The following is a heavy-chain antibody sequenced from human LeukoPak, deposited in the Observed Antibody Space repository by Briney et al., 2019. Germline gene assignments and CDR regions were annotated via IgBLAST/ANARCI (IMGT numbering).Heavy chain of an antibody. D-gene: IGHD4-17*01. V-gene: IGHV4-34*01. J-gene: IGHJ4*02. Sequence: SETLSLTCAVYGGSFSGYYWSWLRQPPGKGLEWIGEINHSGSTNYNPSLKSRVTISVDTSKNQFSLKLSSVTAADTAVYYCARSTTVTPFDYWGQGTLVTVSS. CDR1: GGSFSGYY. CDR2: INHSGST. CDR3: ARSTTVTPFDY.